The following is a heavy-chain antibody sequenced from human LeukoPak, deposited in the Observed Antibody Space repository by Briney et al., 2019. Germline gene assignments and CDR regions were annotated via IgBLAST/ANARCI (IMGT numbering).Heavy chain of an antibody. V-gene: IGHV3-23*01. Sequence: GGSLRLSCATFGFTFSSYAMSCVRQAPGKGLEWVSTITTSGGSTYYADSVKGRFTISRDNSKNTLYLQMNSLRAEDTAVYYCARPRSNSWYLDSWGQGTLVTVSS. D-gene: IGHD6-13*01. CDR2: ITTSGGST. CDR1: GFTFSSYA. J-gene: IGHJ4*02. CDR3: ARPRSNSWYLDS.